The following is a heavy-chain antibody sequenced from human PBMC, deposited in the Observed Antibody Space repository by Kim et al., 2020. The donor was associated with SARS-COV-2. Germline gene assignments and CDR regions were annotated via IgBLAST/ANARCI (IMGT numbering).Heavy chain of an antibody. CDR3: ARHDKNLYYDFWSGYLPDV. D-gene: IGHD3-3*01. CDR2: IYYSGST. V-gene: IGHV4-59*08. CDR1: GGSISSYY. Sequence: SETLSLTCTVSGGSISSYYWSWIRQPPGKGLEWIGYIYYSGSTNYNPSLKSRVTISVDTSKNQFSLKLSSVTAADTAVYYCARHDKNLYYDFWSGYLPDVWGKGTTVTVSS. J-gene: IGHJ6*04.